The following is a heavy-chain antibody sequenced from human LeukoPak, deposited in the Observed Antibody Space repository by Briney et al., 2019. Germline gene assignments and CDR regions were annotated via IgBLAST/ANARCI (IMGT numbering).Heavy chain of an antibody. CDR3: ARDTYVLLWFGELSSAFDI. CDR2: IIPIFATA. D-gene: IGHD3-10*01. J-gene: IGHJ3*02. Sequence: ASVKVSCKASGGTFSSYAISWVRQAPGQGLEWMGRIIPIFATANYAQKFQGRVTITTDESTSTAYMELSSLRSEDTAVYYCARDTYVLLWFGELSSAFDIWGQGTMVTVSS. CDR1: GGTFSSYA. V-gene: IGHV1-69*05.